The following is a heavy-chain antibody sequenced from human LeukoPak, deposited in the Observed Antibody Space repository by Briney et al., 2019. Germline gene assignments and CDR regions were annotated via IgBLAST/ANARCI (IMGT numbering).Heavy chain of an antibody. CDR1: GFTFSSHG. D-gene: IGHD3-3*01. V-gene: IGHV3-33*06. CDR3: AKDGNDFWSGPVDY. CDR2: IWYDGSNK. J-gene: IGHJ4*02. Sequence: GGSLRLSCAASGFTFSSHGMHWVRQAPGKGLEWVAVIWYDGSNKYYADSVKGRFTISRDNSKNTLYLQMNSLRAEDTAVYYCAKDGNDFWSGPVDYWGQGTLVTVSS.